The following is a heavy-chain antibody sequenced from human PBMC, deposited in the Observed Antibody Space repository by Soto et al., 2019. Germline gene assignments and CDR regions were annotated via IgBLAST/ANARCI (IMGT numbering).Heavy chain of an antibody. CDR3: ARELSGRADV. CDR2: MNEDGSTT. V-gene: IGHV3-74*01. D-gene: IGHD3-10*01. CDR1: EFTFSSYS. J-gene: IGHJ6*02. Sequence: EVQLVEAGGGLVRPGGSLRLSCVDSEFTFSSYSMHWVRQVPGQGLVLVSRMNEDGSTTDYADSVKGRFTISRDNARNTLELQMKRLRAEDTAVYYCARELSGRADVWGQGTTVTVSS.